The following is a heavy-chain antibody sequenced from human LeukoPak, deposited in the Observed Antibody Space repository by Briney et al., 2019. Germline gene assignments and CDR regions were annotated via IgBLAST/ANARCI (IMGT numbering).Heavy chain of an antibody. V-gene: IGHV4-38-2*02. CDR2: IYHSGST. CDR3: ARDLTDSSGYYLLDY. J-gene: IGHJ4*02. Sequence: PSETLSLTCTVSGYSISSGYYWGWIRQPPGKGLEWIGSIYHSGSTYYNPSLESRVTISVDTSKNQFSLKLSSVTAADTAVYYCARDLTDSSGYYLLDYWGQGTLVTVSS. CDR1: GYSISSGYY. D-gene: IGHD3-22*01.